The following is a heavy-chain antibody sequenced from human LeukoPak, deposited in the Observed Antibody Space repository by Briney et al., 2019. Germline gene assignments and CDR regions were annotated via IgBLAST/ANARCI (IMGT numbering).Heavy chain of an antibody. V-gene: IGHV4-59*12. CDR3: ARDSDLYRWEAFDI. Sequence: SETLSLTCTVSGGSISSYYWSWIRQPPGKGLEWIGYIYYSGSTNYNPSLKSRVTISVDTSKNQFSLKLSSVTAADTAVYYCARDSDLYRWEAFDIWGQGTMVTVSS. CDR1: GGSISSYY. D-gene: IGHD1-26*01. J-gene: IGHJ3*02. CDR2: IYYSGST.